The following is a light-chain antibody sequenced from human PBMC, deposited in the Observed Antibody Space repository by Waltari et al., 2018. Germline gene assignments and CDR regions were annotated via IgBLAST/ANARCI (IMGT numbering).Light chain of an antibody. CDR1: QGISSY. CDR2: AAS. Sequence: AIRMTQSPSSFSASTGDRVTITCRASQGISSYLVWYQQKPGKAPKVLIYAASTLQSGVPSRFSGSGSGTDFTLTISCLQSEDFAIYYCQQYYSYPLTFGGGTRVEIK. V-gene: IGKV1-8*01. CDR3: QQYYSYPLT. J-gene: IGKJ4*01.